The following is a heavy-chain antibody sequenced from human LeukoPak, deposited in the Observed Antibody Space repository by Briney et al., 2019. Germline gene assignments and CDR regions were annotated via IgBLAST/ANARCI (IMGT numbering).Heavy chain of an antibody. CDR2: IRSDGSNK. Sequence: GGSLRLSCAGSGFSFSSYGMHWVRQAPGKGPEWMAFIRSDGSNKYYADSVKGRFTISRDNSKNTLYLQMNSLRAEDTAVYYCARGAHSSGWSAEYFQHWGQGTLVTVSS. CDR1: GFSFSSYG. V-gene: IGHV3-30*02. D-gene: IGHD6-19*01. CDR3: ARGAHSSGWSAEYFQH. J-gene: IGHJ1*01.